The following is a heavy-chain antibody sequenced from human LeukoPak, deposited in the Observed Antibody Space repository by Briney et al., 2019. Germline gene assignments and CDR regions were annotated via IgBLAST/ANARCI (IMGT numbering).Heavy chain of an antibody. D-gene: IGHD3-3*01. CDR2: IIPILGIA. Sequence: ASVKVSCKASGGTFSSYTISWVRQAPGQGLEWMGRIIPILGIANYAQKFRGRVTITADKSTSTAYMELSSLRSEDTAVYYCARARGITIFGVVTPPAFDYWGQGTLVTVSS. V-gene: IGHV1-69*02. CDR3: ARARGITIFGVVTPPAFDY. J-gene: IGHJ4*02. CDR1: GGTFSSYT.